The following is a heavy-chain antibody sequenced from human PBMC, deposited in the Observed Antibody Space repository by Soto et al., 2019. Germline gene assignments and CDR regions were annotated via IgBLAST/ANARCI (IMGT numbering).Heavy chain of an antibody. CDR1: GFSLNTRAVS. Sequence: QITLKESGPTLVNPTQTLTLTFTFSGFSLNTRAVSVGWIRQPLGKALEWLALINWNDDERYSPSLKDKLTISNYNSRNHPLLTMANLNPVNRSKSYYAPRHEQGCFEIWGQGTTVTVCS. CDR3: APRHEQGCFEI. J-gene: IGHJ3*02. V-gene: IGHV2-5*01. CDR2: INWNDDE.